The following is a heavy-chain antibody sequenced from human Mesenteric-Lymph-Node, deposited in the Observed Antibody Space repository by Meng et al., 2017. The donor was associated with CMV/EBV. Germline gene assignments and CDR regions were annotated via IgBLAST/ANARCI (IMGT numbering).Heavy chain of an antibody. D-gene: IGHD3-3*01. Sequence: FSLSTSAEGVGWIRQPPGKALEWLGHVYWNDDSRYNPSLRTRITITNNSSKSQVVLTMTNMDPVDSATYYCAPLLRFLEWSRGFDPWGQGTLVTVSS. CDR3: APLLRFLEWSRGFDP. CDR1: FSLSTSAEG. J-gene: IGHJ5*02. V-gene: IGHV2-5*01. CDR2: VYWNDDS.